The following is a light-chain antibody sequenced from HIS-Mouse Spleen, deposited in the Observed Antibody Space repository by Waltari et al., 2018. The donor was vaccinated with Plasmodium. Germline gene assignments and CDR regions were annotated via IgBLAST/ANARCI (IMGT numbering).Light chain of an antibody. CDR1: QSVSSSY. CDR3: QQYGSSPIT. CDR2: GAS. V-gene: IGKV3-20*01. Sequence: EIVLTQSPGTLSLSPGERATLSCRASQSVSSSYLAWDQQKPGQAPRLLILGASSRATGSPDRFRGSGSGTDFTLTISRLEPEDFAVYYCQQYGSSPITFGQGTRLEIK. J-gene: IGKJ5*01.